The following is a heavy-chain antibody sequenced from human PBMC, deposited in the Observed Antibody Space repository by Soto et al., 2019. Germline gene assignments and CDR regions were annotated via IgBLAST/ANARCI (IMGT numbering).Heavy chain of an antibody. CDR3: ARLDFRSGYYGGRFDP. CDR2: IFYSGTT. V-gene: IGHV4-59*04. Sequence: PSETLSLTCTGSGGSISSNYWTWIRQPPGKGLEWVVTIFYSGTTYHNPSLKGRVTASVDKSENQFSLKLTSVTASDTAVYYCARLDFRSGYYGGRFDPWGQGTLVTVSS. CDR1: GGSISSNY. J-gene: IGHJ5*02. D-gene: IGHD3-3*01.